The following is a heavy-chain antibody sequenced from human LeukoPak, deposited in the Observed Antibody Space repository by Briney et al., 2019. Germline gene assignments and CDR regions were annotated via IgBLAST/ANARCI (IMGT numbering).Heavy chain of an antibody. CDR1: GFTFSSYS. CDR3: ARDTLVYADSPDAFDI. J-gene: IGHJ3*02. V-gene: IGHV3-21*01. Sequence: PGGSLRLSCAASGFTFSSYSMNWVRQAPGKGLEWVSSISSSSSYIYYADSVKGRFTISGDNAKNSLYLQMNSLRAEDTAVYYCARDTLVYADSPDAFDIWGQGTMVTVSS. D-gene: IGHD4-17*01. CDR2: ISSSSSYI.